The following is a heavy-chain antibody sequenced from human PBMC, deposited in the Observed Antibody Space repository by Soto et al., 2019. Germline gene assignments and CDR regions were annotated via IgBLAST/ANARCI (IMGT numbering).Heavy chain of an antibody. D-gene: IGHD6-25*01. CDR1: GFTFSSYA. CDR3: ARVIPPSYSSGHDAFDI. V-gene: IGHV3-30-3*01. Sequence: QVQLVESGGGVVQPGRSLRLSCAASGFTFSSYAMHWVRQAPGKGLEWVAVISYDGSNKYYADSVKGRFTISRDNSKNTLYLQMNSLRAEDTAMYYCARVIPPSYSSGHDAFDIWGQGTMVTVSS. J-gene: IGHJ3*02. CDR2: ISYDGSNK.